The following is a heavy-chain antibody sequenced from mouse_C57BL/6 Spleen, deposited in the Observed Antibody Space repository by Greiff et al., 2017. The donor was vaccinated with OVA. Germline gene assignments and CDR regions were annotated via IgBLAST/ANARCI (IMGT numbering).Heavy chain of an antibody. J-gene: IGHJ1*03. D-gene: IGHD1-1*01. CDR3: AREGGTTVVPSGYFDV. CDR1: GFTFSDYY. Sequence: DVKLVESEGGLVQPGSSMKLSCTASGFTFSDYYLAWVRQVPEKGLEWVANINYDGSSTYYLASLKSRFIISRDNAKNILYLQMSRLKSEDTATXYSAREGGTTVVPSGYFDVWGTGTTVTVSS. CDR2: INYDGSST. V-gene: IGHV5-16*01.